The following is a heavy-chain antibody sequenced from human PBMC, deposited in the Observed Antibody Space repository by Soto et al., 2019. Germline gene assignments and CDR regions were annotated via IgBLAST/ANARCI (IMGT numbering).Heavy chain of an antibody. CDR1: GFTFSSYA. CDR2: ISGSGGST. D-gene: IGHD5-18*01. Sequence: PGGSLRLSCAASGFTFSSYAMSWVRQAPGKGLEWVSAISGSGGSTYYADSVKGRFTISRDNSKNTLYLQMNSLRAEDTAVYYSAKWGYSYGLNWFDPWGQGTLVTVSS. J-gene: IGHJ5*02. CDR3: AKWGYSYGLNWFDP. V-gene: IGHV3-23*01.